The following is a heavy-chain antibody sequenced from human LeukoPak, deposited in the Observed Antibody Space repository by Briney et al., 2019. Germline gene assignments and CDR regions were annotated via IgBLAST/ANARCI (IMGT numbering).Heavy chain of an antibody. CDR1: GYTLTELS. V-gene: IGHV1-24*01. J-gene: IGHJ5*02. Sequence: ASVKVSCKVSGYTLTELSMHWARQAPGKGLEWMGGFDPEDGVTIYAQKFQGRVTMTEDTSTDTAYMELSSLRSEDTAVYYCATVPERGYSGYDWNWFDPWGQGTLVTVSS. CDR3: ATVPERGYSGYDWNWFDP. D-gene: IGHD5-12*01. CDR2: FDPEDGVT.